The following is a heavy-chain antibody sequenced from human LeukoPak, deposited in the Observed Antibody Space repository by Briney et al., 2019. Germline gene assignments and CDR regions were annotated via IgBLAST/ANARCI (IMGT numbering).Heavy chain of an antibody. CDR3: ARASTRLDYFDY. V-gene: IGHV3-74*01. Sequence: GSLRLSCAASGFTFSSYWMHWVRQAPGKGLVWVSRINSDGSSTSYADSVKGRFTISGDNAKNTLYLQMNSLRAEDTAVYYCARASTRLDYFDYWGQGTLVTVSS. CDR2: INSDGSST. J-gene: IGHJ4*02. CDR1: GFTFSSYW.